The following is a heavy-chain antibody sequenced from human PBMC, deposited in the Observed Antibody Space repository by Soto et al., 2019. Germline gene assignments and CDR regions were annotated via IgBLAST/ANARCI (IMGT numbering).Heavy chain of an antibody. CDR3: ARDLEGSRYPEGWLDP. J-gene: IGHJ5*02. V-gene: IGHV4-59*12. CDR1: GGSISSYY. CDR2: IYYSGST. Sequence: SETLSLTCTVSGGSISSYYWSWIRQPPGKGLEWIGYIYYSGSTNYNPSLKSRVTISVDTSKNQFSLKLSSVTATDTAVYYCARDLEGSRYPEGWLDPWGQGTPVTVSS. D-gene: IGHD3-3*01.